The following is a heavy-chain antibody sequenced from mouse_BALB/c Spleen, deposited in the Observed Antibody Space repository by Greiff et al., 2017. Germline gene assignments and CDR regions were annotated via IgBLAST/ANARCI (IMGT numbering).Heavy chain of an antibody. CDR2: ISSGGST. V-gene: IGHV5-6-5*01. Sequence: EVKLVESGGGLVKPGGSLKLSCAASGFTFSSYAMSWVRQTPAKRLEWVASISSGGSTYYPDSVKGRFTISRDNARNILYLQMSGRRSEDTAMYYCARGYAMDYWGQGTSVTVSA. CDR3: ARGYAMDY. J-gene: IGHJ4*01. CDR1: GFTFSSYA.